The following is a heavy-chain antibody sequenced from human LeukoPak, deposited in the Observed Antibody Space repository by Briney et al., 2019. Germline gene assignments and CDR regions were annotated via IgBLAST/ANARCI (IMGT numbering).Heavy chain of an antibody. D-gene: IGHD6-13*01. CDR2: INHSGRT. Sequence: SETLSLTCAVYGGSFSGHYWSWIRQPPGKGLEWIGEINHSGRTNYNPSLKSRVTISVDTSKNQFSLKLSSVTAADTAVYYCARGFAAPLGYWGQGTLVTVSS. CDR3: ARGFAAPLGY. CDR1: GGSFSGHY. V-gene: IGHV4-34*01. J-gene: IGHJ4*02.